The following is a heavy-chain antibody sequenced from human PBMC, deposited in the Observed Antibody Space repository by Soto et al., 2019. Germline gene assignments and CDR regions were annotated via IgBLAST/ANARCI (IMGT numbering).Heavy chain of an antibody. CDR2: IIPIFGTR. V-gene: IGHV1-69*15. Sequence: QVQLVQSGAEVKKPGSSVKVSCKASGGTFSNYAITWVRQAPGQGLEWLGRIIPIFGTRDYAQKFQGRVTITADDSTTTAYMELSSLRSDDTAVYYCAKDGGREGSFGNWFDPWGQGTLVTVSS. J-gene: IGHJ5*02. D-gene: IGHD2-15*01. CDR3: AKDGGREGSFGNWFDP. CDR1: GGTFSNYA.